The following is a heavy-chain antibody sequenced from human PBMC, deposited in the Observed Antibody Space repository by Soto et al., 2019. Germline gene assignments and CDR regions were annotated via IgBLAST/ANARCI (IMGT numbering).Heavy chain of an antibody. Sequence: PSETLSLTCTVSGGSISSGDYYWSWIRQPPGKGLEWIGYIYYSGSTYYNPSLKSRVTISVDTSKNQFSLKLSSVTAADTAVYYCARANYDILTGYYLPTDYWGQGTLVTVSS. D-gene: IGHD3-9*01. V-gene: IGHV4-30-4*01. CDR3: ARANYDILTGYYLPTDY. J-gene: IGHJ4*02. CDR2: IYYSGST. CDR1: GGSISSGDYY.